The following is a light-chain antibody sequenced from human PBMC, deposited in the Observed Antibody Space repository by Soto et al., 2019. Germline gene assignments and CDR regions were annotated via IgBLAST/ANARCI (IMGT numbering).Light chain of an antibody. V-gene: IGKV1-39*01. J-gene: IGKJ5*01. CDR2: GAS. CDR3: QQSYNSPVT. CDR1: QSIGRR. Sequence: DIQLTQYPSSLSASVGDRITITCRASQSIGRRLNWYQQKPGQAPKFLIYGASTLQSGVPSRFSGSGSGTDFTLTVNSLQPDDFATYYCQQSYNSPVTFGQGTRLEIK.